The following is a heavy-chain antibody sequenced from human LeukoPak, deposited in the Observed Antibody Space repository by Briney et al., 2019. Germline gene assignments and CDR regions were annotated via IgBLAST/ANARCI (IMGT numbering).Heavy chain of an antibody. CDR3: GRDRVVRGVIQYYYYYYGMAV. CDR1: GLSFTSHY. Sequence: PSETLSLTCAVSGLSFTSHYWTWIRQPPGKGLEWIVEINPRGSTNYNPSVESRVTISVDTSKNQFSLKLSALTAADTAVYYCGRDRVVRGVIQYYYYYYGMAVWGQGTTVTVSS. D-gene: IGHD3-10*01. CDR2: INPRGST. J-gene: IGHJ6*02. V-gene: IGHV4-34*01.